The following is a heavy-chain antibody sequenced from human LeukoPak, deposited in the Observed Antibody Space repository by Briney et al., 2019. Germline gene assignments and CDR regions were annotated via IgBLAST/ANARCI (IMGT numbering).Heavy chain of an antibody. Sequence: GGSLRLSCAASGFTVSSNYMSWVRQAPGKGLEWVSVIYSGGSTYYADSVKGRFTISRDNSKNTLYLQMNSLRAEDTAVYYCARGPSYCGGDCYSDYWGQGTLVTVSS. V-gene: IGHV3-53*01. CDR1: GFTVSSNY. D-gene: IGHD2-21*02. CDR3: ARGPSYCGGDCYSDY. J-gene: IGHJ4*02. CDR2: IYSGGST.